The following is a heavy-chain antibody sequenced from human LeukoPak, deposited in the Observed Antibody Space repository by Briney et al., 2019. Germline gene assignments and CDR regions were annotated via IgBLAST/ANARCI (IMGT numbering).Heavy chain of an antibody. Sequence: GGSLRLSCAASGFTFSSAWMTWVRQAPGKGLEWVSGVTTSGGTTYYADSVKGRFTISRDNSKNTLSLQMNGLRVEDTAVYYCMGKDINYRDYWGQGTLVTVSS. CDR1: GFTFSSA. J-gene: IGHJ4*02. CDR2: VTTSGGTT. V-gene: IGHV3-23*01. CDR3: MGKDINYRDY. D-gene: IGHD4-4*01.